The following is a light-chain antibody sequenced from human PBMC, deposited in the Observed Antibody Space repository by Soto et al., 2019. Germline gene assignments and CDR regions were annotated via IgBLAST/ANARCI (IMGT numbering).Light chain of an antibody. CDR3: QRYNNWPLT. V-gene: IGKV3-15*01. Sequence: EVVMRQSPSTLSVSPGEGATLSCRASQGIGDTLAWYQHKPGQTPRLLTYDTSTRATGVPARFSGSRSGTEFTLTINSLKFEDFAVYYCQRYNNWPLTFGGGTKVESK. CDR2: DTS. J-gene: IGKJ4*01. CDR1: QGIGDT.